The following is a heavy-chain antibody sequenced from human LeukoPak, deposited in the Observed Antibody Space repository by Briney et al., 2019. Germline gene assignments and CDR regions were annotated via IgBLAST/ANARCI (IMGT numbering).Heavy chain of an antibody. V-gene: IGHV3-9*03. Sequence: PGRSLRLSCAASGFTFDDYAMHWVRQTPGKGLEWVSGISWNSGAIGYADSVKGRFTISRDNAKNSLYLQMNSLGPEDMALYYCAKEGGGGKFYFDYWGQGTLVTVSS. CDR3: AKEGGGGKFYFDY. D-gene: IGHD3-16*01. J-gene: IGHJ4*02. CDR2: ISWNSGAI. CDR1: GFTFDDYA.